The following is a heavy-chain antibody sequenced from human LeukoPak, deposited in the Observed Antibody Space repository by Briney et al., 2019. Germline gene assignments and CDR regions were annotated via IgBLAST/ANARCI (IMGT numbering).Heavy chain of an antibody. D-gene: IGHD5-12*01. CDR3: ARVGSVATIDY. Sequence: GGSLRLSCAASGFTFSSYWMHWVRHAPGKGLVWVPRINSDGSSTSYADSVKGRFTISRDNAKNTLYLQMNSLRAEDTAVYYCARVGSVATIDYWGQGTLVTVSS. V-gene: IGHV3-74*01. CDR1: GFTFSSYW. J-gene: IGHJ4*02. CDR2: INSDGSST.